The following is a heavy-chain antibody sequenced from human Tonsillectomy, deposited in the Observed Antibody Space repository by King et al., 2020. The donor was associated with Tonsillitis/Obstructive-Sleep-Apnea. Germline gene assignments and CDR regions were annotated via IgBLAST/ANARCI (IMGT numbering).Heavy chain of an antibody. Sequence: VQLVESGGGVVWPGGSLRLSCAASGFTFDDFGLSWVRQAPGKGLEWVSGINWNGDSTHYAASLKGRFAIFRDNAKKSLYLQMSSLRAEDTAFYYCAKNYGDPEYWGQGTLVTVSS. CDR3: AKNYGDPEY. J-gene: IGHJ4*02. CDR1: GFTFDDFG. CDR2: INWNGDST. D-gene: IGHD4-17*01. V-gene: IGHV3-20*04.